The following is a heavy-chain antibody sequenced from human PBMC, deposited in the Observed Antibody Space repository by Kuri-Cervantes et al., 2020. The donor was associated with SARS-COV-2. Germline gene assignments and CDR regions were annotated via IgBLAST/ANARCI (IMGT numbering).Heavy chain of an antibody. CDR3: ARGMVRGIIQYYYYAMDV. D-gene: IGHD3-10*01. V-gene: IGHV1-2*04. CDR1: GHTFSDYSNYY. CDR2: INPNSGGT. Sequence: ASVKVSCKASGHTFSDYSNYYMYWVRQAPGQGLEWMGWINPNSGGTNYAQNFQGWVTMTRDTSISTAYMELSRLRSDDTAVYYCARGMVRGIIQYYYYAMDVWGQGTTVTVSS. J-gene: IGHJ6*02.